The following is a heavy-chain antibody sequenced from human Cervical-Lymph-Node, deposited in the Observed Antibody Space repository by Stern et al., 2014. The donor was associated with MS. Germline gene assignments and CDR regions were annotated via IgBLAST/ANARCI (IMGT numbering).Heavy chain of an antibody. CDR1: GLTFSSYG. Sequence: EVQLVESGGGLVQPGGSLRLSCAASGLTFSSYGMSWVRQAPGKGLAWVSVISGSGADTYYGDSVKGRFTISRDNSKNTLYLRMDSLRAEDTAVYYCAKESGSYDYYYFGMDVWGQGTTVTVSS. J-gene: IGHJ6*02. CDR2: ISGSGADT. D-gene: IGHD1-26*01. V-gene: IGHV3-23*04. CDR3: AKESGSYDYYYFGMDV.